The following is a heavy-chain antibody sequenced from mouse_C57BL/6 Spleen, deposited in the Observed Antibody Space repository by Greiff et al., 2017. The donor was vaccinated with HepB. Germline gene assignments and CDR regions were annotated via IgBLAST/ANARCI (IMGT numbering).Heavy chain of an antibody. CDR1: GFTFNTYA. Sequence: EVQLQESGGGLVQPKGSLKLSCAASGFTFNTYAMHWVRQAPGKGLEWVARIRSKSSNYATYYADSVKDRFTISRDDSQSMLYLQMNNLKTEDTAMYYCVREDYGSSYVSYFDVWGTGTTVTVSS. J-gene: IGHJ1*03. CDR3: VREDYGSSYVSYFDV. V-gene: IGHV10-3*01. CDR2: IRSKSSNYAT. D-gene: IGHD1-1*01.